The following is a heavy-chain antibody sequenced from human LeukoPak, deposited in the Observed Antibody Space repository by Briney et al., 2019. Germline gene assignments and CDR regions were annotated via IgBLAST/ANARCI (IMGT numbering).Heavy chain of an antibody. CDR1: GFTFSSYD. CDR2: IGTAGDT. CDR3: ARARYYYDSSGYYYFDY. V-gene: IGHV3-13*01. J-gene: IGHJ4*02. Sequence: PGGSLRLSCAASGFTFSSYDMHWARQATGKGLEWVSAIGTAGDTYYPGSVKGRFTISRENAKNSLYLQMNSLRAGDTAVYYCARARYYYDSSGYYYFDYWGQGTLVTVSS. D-gene: IGHD3-22*01.